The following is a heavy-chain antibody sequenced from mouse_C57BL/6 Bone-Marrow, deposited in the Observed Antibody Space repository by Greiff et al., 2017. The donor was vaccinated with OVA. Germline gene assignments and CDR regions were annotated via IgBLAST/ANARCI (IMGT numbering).Heavy chain of an antibody. J-gene: IGHJ3*01. CDR1: GFTFSSYA. D-gene: IGHD6-5*01. V-gene: IGHV5-4*01. Sequence: EVQVVESGGGLVKPGGSLKLSCAASGFTFSSYAMSWVRQTPEKRLEWVATISDGGSYTYYPDNVKGRFTISRDNAKNNLYLQMSHLKSEDTAMYYCARDSLFGAYWGQGTLVTVSA. CDR3: ARDSLFGAY. CDR2: ISDGGSYT.